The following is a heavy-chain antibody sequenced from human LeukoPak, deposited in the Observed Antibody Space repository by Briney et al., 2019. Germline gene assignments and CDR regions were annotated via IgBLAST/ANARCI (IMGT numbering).Heavy chain of an antibody. CDR3: ARGRYDNVWGSYRPPDFEY. CDR2: MNPNSGNT. D-gene: IGHD3-16*02. J-gene: IGHJ4*02. CDR1: GYTFTSYD. Sequence: ASVKVSCKASGYTFTSYDINWVRQATGQGLEWMGWMNPNSGNTVYAQKFQGRVTMTRNTSISTAYMELSSLKSEDTAVYFCARGRYDNVWGSYRPPDFEYWGQGTLVTVYS. V-gene: IGHV1-8*01.